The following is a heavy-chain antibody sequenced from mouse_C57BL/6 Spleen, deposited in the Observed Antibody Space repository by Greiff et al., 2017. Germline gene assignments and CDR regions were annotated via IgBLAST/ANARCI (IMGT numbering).Heavy chain of an antibody. CDR2: IDPSGSYT. V-gene: IGHV1-69*01. CDR1: GYAFTSYW. J-gene: IGHJ3*01. CDR3: ARRSGNGYSFAY. Sequence: VQLQQPGAELVMPGASVKLSCKASGYAFTSYWLHWVQQRPGQGLEWIGEIDPSGSYTNYYQKFKGKATLNVDTSSNAAYMQLSSLTSEDSAVYYCARRSGNGYSFAYWGQGTLVTVSA. D-gene: IGHD2-3*01.